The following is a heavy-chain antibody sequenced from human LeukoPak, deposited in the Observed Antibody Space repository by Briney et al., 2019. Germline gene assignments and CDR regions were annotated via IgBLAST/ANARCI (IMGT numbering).Heavy chain of an antibody. CDR3: AKVPYDYVWGSYRYGLFDY. D-gene: IGHD3-16*02. CDR2: ISYDGSNK. Sequence: GGSLRLSCAASGFTFSSYGMHWVRQAPGKGLEWVAVISYDGSNKYYADSVKGRFTISRDNSKNTLYLQMNSLRAEGTAVYYCAKVPYDYVWGSYRYGLFDYWGQGTLVTVSS. CDR1: GFTFSSYG. V-gene: IGHV3-30*18. J-gene: IGHJ4*02.